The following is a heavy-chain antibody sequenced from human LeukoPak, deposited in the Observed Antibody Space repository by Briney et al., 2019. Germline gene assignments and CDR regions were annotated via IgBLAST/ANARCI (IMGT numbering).Heavy chain of an antibody. Sequence: GGSLRLSCAASGFIFSDFAMTWVRQAPGKGPEWVSAISGSGGSTYYADSVKGRFTISRDNSKNTLYLQMNSLRAEDTAVYYCANYYSNYVDYWGQGTLVAVSS. CDR1: GFIFSDFA. J-gene: IGHJ4*02. CDR3: ANYYSNYVDY. D-gene: IGHD4-11*01. V-gene: IGHV3-23*01. CDR2: ISGSGGST.